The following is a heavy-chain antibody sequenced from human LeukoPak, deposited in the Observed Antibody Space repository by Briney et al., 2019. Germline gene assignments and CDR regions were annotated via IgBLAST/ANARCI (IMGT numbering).Heavy chain of an antibody. J-gene: IGHJ6*03. D-gene: IGHD6-19*01. V-gene: IGHV4-4*07. CDR2: IYTSGST. CDR3: AREEYSSGWYAPKNYYYMDV. Sequence: SETLSLTRTVSGGSISSYYWSWIRQPAGKGLEWIGRIYTSGSTNYNPSLKSRVTMSVDTSKNQFSLKLSSVTAADTAVYYCAREEYSSGWYAPKNYYYMDVWGKGTTVTVSS. CDR1: GGSISSYY.